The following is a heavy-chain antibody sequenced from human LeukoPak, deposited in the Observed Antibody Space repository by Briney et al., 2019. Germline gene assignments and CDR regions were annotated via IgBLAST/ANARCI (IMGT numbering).Heavy chain of an antibody. Sequence: ASVKVSCKASGYTFTSYDINWVRQATGQGLEWMGWMNPNSGNTGYAQKFQGRVTMTRNPSISTAYMELSSLRSEDTAVYYCARVGIAAAGRGKYFQHWGQGTLVTVSS. CDR2: MNPNSGNT. V-gene: IGHV1-8*01. J-gene: IGHJ1*01. CDR1: GYTFTSYD. D-gene: IGHD6-13*01. CDR3: ARVGIAAAGRGKYFQH.